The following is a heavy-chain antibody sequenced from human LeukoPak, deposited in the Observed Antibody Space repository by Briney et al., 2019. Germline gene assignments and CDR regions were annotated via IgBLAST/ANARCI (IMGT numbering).Heavy chain of an antibody. CDR3: ASTTLGYCSGGSCYDYYYYYMDV. D-gene: IGHD2-15*01. CDR1: GFTFSSYW. Sequence: GGSLRLSCAASGFTFSSYWMRWVRQAPGKGLEWDSVIYSGGSTYYADSVKGRFTISRDNSKNTLYLQMNSLRAEDTAVYYCASTTLGYCSGGSCYDYYYYYMDVWGKGTTVTISS. V-gene: IGHV3-66*01. CDR2: IYSGGST. J-gene: IGHJ6*03.